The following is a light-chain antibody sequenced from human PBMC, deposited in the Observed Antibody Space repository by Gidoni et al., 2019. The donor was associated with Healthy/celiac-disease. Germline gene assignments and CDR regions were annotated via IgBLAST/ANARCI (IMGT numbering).Light chain of an antibody. CDR1: QSGSSN. CDR3: QQYNNWPWT. J-gene: IGKJ1*01. Sequence: IVMTQSPATLSVSPGESAPLACRARQSGSSNLAWYQQKPGQAPRRRIYGASTRATGIPARFSCSGSGTEFTLTISRLQSEDFAVYYCQQYNNWPWTFGQGTKVEIK. V-gene: IGKV3-15*01. CDR2: GAS.